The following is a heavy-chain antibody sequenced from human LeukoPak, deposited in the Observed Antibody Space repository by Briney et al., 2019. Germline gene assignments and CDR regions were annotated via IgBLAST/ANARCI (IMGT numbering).Heavy chain of an antibody. D-gene: IGHD6-13*01. J-gene: IGHJ4*02. V-gene: IGHV1-2*02. CDR2: INPNSGGT. Sequence: ASVKVSCKASGYTFTGYYMHWVRQAPGQGLEWMGWINPNSGGTNYAQKFQGRDTMTRDTSISTAYMELSRLRSDDTAVYYCARDLLRAAAGTGKGILDYWGQGTLVTVSS. CDR1: GYTFTGYY. CDR3: ARDLLRAAAGTGKGILDY.